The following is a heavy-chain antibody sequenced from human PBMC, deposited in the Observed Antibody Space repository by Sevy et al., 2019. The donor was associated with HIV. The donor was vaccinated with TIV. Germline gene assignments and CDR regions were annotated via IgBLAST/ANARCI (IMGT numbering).Heavy chain of an antibody. CDR3: ARVLGGYCTSASCYQPRNWFDP. Sequence: GGSLRLSCAASGFTFRTYWMNWVRQAPGKGLEWVANIKQDGSEKYYVDSVKGRFTISRDNAKNSLYLQMNSLIAEDTAVYYCARVLGGYCTSASCYQPRNWFDPWGQGTLVTVSS. V-gene: IGHV3-7*01. CDR2: IKQDGSEK. CDR1: GFTFRTYW. J-gene: IGHJ5*02. D-gene: IGHD2-2*01.